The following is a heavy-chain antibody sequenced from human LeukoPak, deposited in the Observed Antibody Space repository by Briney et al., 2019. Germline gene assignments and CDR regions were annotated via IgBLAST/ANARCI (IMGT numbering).Heavy chain of an antibody. CDR2: ISYSGST. J-gene: IGHJ5*02. CDR3: ARHGLSGVSLRINWFDP. V-gene: IGHV4-39*01. D-gene: IGHD1-26*01. Sequence: SETLSLTCTVSGGSISSSSYYWGWIRQPPGKGLEWIGGISYSGSTYYNPSLKSRVTIYADTSKNQFSLKLSSVTAADTAVYYCARHGLSGVSLRINWFDPWGRGTLVTVSS. CDR1: GGSISSSSYY.